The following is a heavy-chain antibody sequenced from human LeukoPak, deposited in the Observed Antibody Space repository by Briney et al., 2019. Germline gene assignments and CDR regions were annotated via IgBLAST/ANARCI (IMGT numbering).Heavy chain of an antibody. J-gene: IGHJ4*02. CDR3: ARGWVLQIFDY. CDR2: INHSGST. V-gene: IGHV4-34*01. D-gene: IGHD4-4*01. Sequence: SETLSLTCAVYGGSFSGYYWSWIRQPPGKGLEWIGEINHSGSTNYNPSLKSRVTISVDTSKNQFSLKLSSVTAADTAVYYCARGWVLQIFDYWGQGTLVTVSS. CDR1: GGSFSGYY.